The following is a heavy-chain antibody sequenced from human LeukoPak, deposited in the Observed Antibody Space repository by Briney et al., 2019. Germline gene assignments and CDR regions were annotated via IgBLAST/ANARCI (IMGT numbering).Heavy chain of an antibody. CDR1: GFTFSSYW. CDR3: ARAWSSSWYPYYFDY. J-gene: IGHJ4*02. Sequence: PGGSLRLSCAASGFTFSSYWMSWVRQAPGKGLEWVANIKQDGSEKYYVDSVKGRFTISRDNAKNSLYLQMNSRRAEDTAVYYCARAWSSSWYPYYFDYWGQGTLVTVSS. V-gene: IGHV3-7*01. CDR2: IKQDGSEK. D-gene: IGHD6-13*01.